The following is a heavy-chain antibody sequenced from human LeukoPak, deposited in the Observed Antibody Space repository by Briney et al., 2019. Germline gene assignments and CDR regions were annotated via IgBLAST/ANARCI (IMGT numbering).Heavy chain of an antibody. CDR2: VDPADGET. Sequence: GATVKISCKPSGYTFTDYYIHWVQQATGKGLDWMGRVDPADGETLYAEKFQGRVSFITDSSTDTAYMELSSLRSEDTAVYYCATTQGDGPDYWGQGTLVTVSS. V-gene: IGHV1-69-2*01. CDR1: GYTFTDYY. CDR3: ATTQGDGPDY. J-gene: IGHJ4*02. D-gene: IGHD3-16*01.